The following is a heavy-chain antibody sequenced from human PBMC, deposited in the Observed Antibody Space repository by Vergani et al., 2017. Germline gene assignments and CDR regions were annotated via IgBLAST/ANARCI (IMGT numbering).Heavy chain of an antibody. J-gene: IGHJ5*02. CDR2: IYTSGST. CDR3: ARGNVGATTHWFDP. CDR1: NDSVSNTFYY. D-gene: IGHD1-26*01. V-gene: IGHV4-39*07. Sequence: QVQLQESGPGLVKPSETLSLTCTVSNDSVSNTFYYWGWIRQTPGKGLEWIGRIYTSGSTNYNPSLKSRVTMSVDTSKNQFSLKLSSVTAADTAVYYCARGNVGATTHWFDPWGQGTLVTVSS.